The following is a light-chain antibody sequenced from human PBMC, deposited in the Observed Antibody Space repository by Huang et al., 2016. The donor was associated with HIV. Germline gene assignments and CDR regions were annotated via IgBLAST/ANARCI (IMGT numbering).Light chain of an antibody. J-gene: IGKJ1*01. CDR2: KSS. Sequence: DIQMTQSPPALSASVGDTVIITCRASQNINTWLAWYQQKRGRCPNLLIYKSSSLESGVPPRFSGSGSETEFTLTIRSLQPDDFATYYCQQYHDYPWTFGQGTKVEIK. CDR3: QQYHDYPWT. CDR1: QNINTW. V-gene: IGKV1-5*03.